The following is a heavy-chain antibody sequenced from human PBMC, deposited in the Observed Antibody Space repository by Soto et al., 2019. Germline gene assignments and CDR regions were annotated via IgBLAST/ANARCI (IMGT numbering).Heavy chain of an antibody. J-gene: IGHJ4*02. CDR3: AKEGYSSSWYTGYYFDY. Sequence: GGSLRLSCAASGFTFSSYAMSWVRQAPGKGLEWVSAISGSGGSTYYADSVKGRFTISRDNSKNTLYLQMNSLRAEDTAVYYCAKEGYSSSWYTGYYFDYWGQGTLVTVS. V-gene: IGHV3-23*01. CDR2: ISGSGGST. D-gene: IGHD6-13*01. CDR1: GFTFSSYA.